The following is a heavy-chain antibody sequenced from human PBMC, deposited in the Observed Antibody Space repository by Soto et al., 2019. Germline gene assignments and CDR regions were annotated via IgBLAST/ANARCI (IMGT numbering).Heavy chain of an antibody. CDR1: GFTFSSYG. D-gene: IGHD1-1*01. J-gene: IGHJ4*02. CDR3: ASIGHSGNFDY. V-gene: IGHV3-33*01. CDR2: IWYDGSNK. Sequence: GGSLRLSCAASGFTFSSYGMHWVRQAPGKGLEWVAVIWYDGSNKYYADSVKGRFTISRDNSKNTLYLQMNSLRAEDTAVYYCASIGHSGNFDYWGQGTLVTVSS.